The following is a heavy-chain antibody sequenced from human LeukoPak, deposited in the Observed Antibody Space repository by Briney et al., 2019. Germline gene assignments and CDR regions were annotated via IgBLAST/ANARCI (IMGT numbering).Heavy chain of an antibody. CDR1: GFTFSSYA. CDR2: ISGSGGST. CDR3: AKVQDQQRSYYYYMDV. Sequence: GGSLRLSCAASGFTFSSYAMSWVRQAPGKGLEWVSAISGSGGSTYYADSVKGRFTISRDNSKNTLYLQMNSLRAEDTAVYYCAKVQDQQRSYYYYMDVWGKGTTVTVSS. V-gene: IGHV3-23*01. D-gene: IGHD2-2*01. J-gene: IGHJ6*03.